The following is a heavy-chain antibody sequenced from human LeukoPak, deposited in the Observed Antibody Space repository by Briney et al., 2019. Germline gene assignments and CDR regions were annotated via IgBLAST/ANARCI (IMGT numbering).Heavy chain of an antibody. CDR1: GFTFSSYS. J-gene: IGHJ4*02. V-gene: IGHV3-21*01. D-gene: IGHD1-1*01. CDR2: ISSSSSYI. CDR3: ARIPAKGTGY. Sequence: GGSLRLSCAASGFTFSSYSMNWVRQAPGKGLEWVSSISSSSSYIYYTDSVKGRFTISRDNSKNSLYLQMNSLRAEDTAVYYCARIPAKGTGYWGQGTLVTVSS.